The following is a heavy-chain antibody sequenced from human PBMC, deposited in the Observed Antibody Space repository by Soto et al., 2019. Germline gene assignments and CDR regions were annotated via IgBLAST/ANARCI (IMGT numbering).Heavy chain of an antibody. D-gene: IGHD3-10*01. CDR2: INHRGSS. CDR1: GGSLSVYY. V-gene: IGHV4-34*01. Sequence: SETLSLTCVVNGGSLSVYYWSWIRQPPGKGLEWIGEINHRGSSDYNPSLKSRVTLSIDASMNHVTLELTSVTAADTAVYYCARSDHRHYLYGVDVWGPGXAVTVSS. CDR3: ARSDHRHYLYGVDV. J-gene: IGHJ6*02.